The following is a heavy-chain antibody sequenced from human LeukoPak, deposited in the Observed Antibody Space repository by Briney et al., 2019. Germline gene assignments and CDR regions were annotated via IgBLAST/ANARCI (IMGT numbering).Heavy chain of an antibody. J-gene: IGHJ4*02. D-gene: IGHD3-22*01. CDR3: ARDSYGNSGYYYVSDY. CDR1: GLTFSSYA. V-gene: IGHV3-21*01. Sequence: PGGSLRLSCAASGLTFSSYAMSWVRQAPGKGLEWVSSISSSSSYIYYADSVKGRFTISRDNAKNSLYLQMNSLRDEDTAVYYCARDSYGNSGYYYVSDYWGQGTLVTVSS. CDR2: ISSSSSYI.